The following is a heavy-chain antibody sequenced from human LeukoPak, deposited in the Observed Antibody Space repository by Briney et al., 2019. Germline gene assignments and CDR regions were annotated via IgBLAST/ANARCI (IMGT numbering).Heavy chain of an antibody. CDR3: AKDRLLWFGELNYYYYYYMDV. CDR2: ISGSGGIT. J-gene: IGHJ6*03. D-gene: IGHD3-10*01. V-gene: IGHV3-23*01. Sequence: PGGSLRLSCAASGFTFSSYAMTWVRQAPGKGLEWVSAISGSGGITNYADSVKGRFTISRDNSKDTLYLQMNSLRAEDTAVYYCAKDRLLWFGELNYYYYYYMDVWGKGTTVTVSS. CDR1: GFTFSSYA.